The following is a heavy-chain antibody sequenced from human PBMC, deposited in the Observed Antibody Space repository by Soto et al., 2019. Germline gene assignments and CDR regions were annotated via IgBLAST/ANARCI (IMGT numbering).Heavy chain of an antibody. CDR2: ISSSSSTI. D-gene: IGHD3-16*01. Sequence: PGGSLRLSXAASGFTFSSYSMNWVRQAPGKGLEWVSYISSSSSTIYYADSVKGRFTISRDNAKNSLYLQMNSLRDEDTAVYYCARDSRRLRLGELYGYYYGMDVWGQGTTVTVSS. J-gene: IGHJ6*02. V-gene: IGHV3-48*02. CDR1: GFTFSSYS. CDR3: ARDSRRLRLGELYGYYYGMDV.